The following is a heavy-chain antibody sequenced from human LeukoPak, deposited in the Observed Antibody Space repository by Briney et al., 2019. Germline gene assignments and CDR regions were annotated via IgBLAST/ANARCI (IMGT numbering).Heavy chain of an antibody. J-gene: IGHJ6*03. D-gene: IGHD3-10*01. Sequence: LPGGSLRLSCAASGFTFSSYEMNWVRQAPGKGLEWVSYISSSGSTIYYADSVKGRFTISRDNSKNTLYLQMNSLRAEDTAVYYCAKANMVRGVIFYYYMDVWGKGTTVTVSS. CDR1: GFTFSSYE. CDR2: ISSSGSTI. CDR3: AKANMVRGVIFYYYMDV. V-gene: IGHV3-48*03.